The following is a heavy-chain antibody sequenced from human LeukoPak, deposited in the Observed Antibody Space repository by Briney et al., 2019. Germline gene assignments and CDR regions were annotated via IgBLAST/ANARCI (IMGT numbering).Heavy chain of an antibody. V-gene: IGHV3-21*01. CDR1: GFTFSSYS. Sequence: GGSLRLSCAASGFTFSSYSMNWVRQAPGKGLEWVSSISSSSGYIYYADSVKGRFTISRDNAKNSLYLQMNSLRAEDTAVYYCARFSSSSSDYWGQGTLVTVSS. D-gene: IGHD6-13*01. CDR2: ISSSSGYI. CDR3: ARFSSSSSDY. J-gene: IGHJ4*02.